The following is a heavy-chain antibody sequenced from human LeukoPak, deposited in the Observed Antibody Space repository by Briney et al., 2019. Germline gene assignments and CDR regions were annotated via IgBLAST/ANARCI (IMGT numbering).Heavy chain of an antibody. CDR3: ARNYDILTGGWFDP. CDR1: GYTFTGYY. D-gene: IGHD3-9*01. Sequence: ASVKVSCKASGYTFTGYYMHWVRQAPGQGLERMGWINPNSGGTNYAQKFQGRVTTTRDTSISTAYMEPSRLRSDDTAVYYCARNYDILTGGWFDPWGQGTLVTVSS. CDR2: INPNSGGT. V-gene: IGHV1-2*02. J-gene: IGHJ5*02.